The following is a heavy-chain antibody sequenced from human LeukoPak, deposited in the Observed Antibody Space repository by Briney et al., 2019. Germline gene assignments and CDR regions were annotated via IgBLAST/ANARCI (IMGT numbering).Heavy chain of an antibody. CDR3: ARVLISGLSPDAFDI. J-gene: IGHJ3*02. D-gene: IGHD6-25*01. V-gene: IGHV3-23*01. CDR2: ISGSGSGGST. CDR1: GFTFSSSA. Sequence: GGSLRLSCAASGFTFSSSAMSWVRQAPGKGLEWVSSISGSGSGGSTYYADSVKGRFTISRDNSKNTLYLQMNSLIAEDTAVYYCARVLISGLSPDAFDIWGQGTMVTVSS.